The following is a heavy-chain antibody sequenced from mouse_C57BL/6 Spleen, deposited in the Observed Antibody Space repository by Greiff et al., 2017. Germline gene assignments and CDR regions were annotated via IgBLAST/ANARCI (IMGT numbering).Heavy chain of an antibody. D-gene: IGHD3-3*01. J-gene: IGHJ2*01. CDR2: IDPETGGT. Sequence: VQLQQSGAELVRPGASVTLSCKASGYTFTDYEMHRVKQTPVHGLEWIGAIDPETGGTAYNQKFKGKAILTADKSSSTAYMELRSLTSEDSAVYYCTRGDWDYWGQGTTLTVSS. CDR3: TRGDWDY. V-gene: IGHV1-15*01. CDR1: GYTFTDYE.